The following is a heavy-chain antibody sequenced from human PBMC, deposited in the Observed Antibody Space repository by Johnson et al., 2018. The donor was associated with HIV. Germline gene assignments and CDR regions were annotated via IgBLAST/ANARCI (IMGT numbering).Heavy chain of an antibody. CDR3: ARGRMHFLEGGAFDI. Sequence: VQLVESGGGVVQPGRSLRLSCAASGFTFSSYGMHWVRPAPGKGLEWVAVISYDGSNKYYADSVKGRFTISRDNSKNTLYLQMNSLRTEDTAVYHCARGRMHFLEGGAFDIWGQGTMVTVSS. J-gene: IGHJ3*02. D-gene: IGHD3-3*01. V-gene: IGHV3-30*03. CDR2: ISYDGSNK. CDR1: GFTFSSYG.